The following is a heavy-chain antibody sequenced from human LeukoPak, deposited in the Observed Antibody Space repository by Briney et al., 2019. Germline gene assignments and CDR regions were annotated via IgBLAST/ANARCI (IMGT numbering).Heavy chain of an antibody. CDR2: IHYTGST. J-gene: IGHJ5*02. Sequence: SETLSLTCSVSGGSISGYYWSWIRQPPGKGLEWIGWIHYTGSTHYNPSLKSRLTISVATSKNQSSLKVSSVTAADTAVYYCARYATAGGPNWFDPWGQGTLVTVSS. V-gene: IGHV4-59*01. CDR1: GGSISGYY. D-gene: IGHD6-13*01. CDR3: ARYATAGGPNWFDP.